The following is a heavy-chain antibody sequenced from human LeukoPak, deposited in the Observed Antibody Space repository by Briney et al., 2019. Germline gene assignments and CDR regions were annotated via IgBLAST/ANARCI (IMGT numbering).Heavy chain of an antibody. J-gene: IGHJ6*02. CDR2: IYHSGST. CDR1: GGSICSGGYA. CDR3: ARDRVSYSSGWSGYYYYYGMDV. Sequence: SQTLSLTCAVSGGSICSGGYAWSWFRQPPGKGLEWIGYIYHSGSTYYHRSLKSPVTISVDRSKNQFSLKLSSVTAADTAVYYCARDRVSYSSGWSGYYYYYGMDVWGQGTPVTVSS. V-gene: IGHV4-30-2*01. D-gene: IGHD6-19*01.